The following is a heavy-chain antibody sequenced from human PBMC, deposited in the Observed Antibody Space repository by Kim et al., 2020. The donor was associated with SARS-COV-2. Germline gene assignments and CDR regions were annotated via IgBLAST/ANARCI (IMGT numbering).Heavy chain of an antibody. J-gene: IGHJ6*02. CDR1: GFTFSSYA. CDR3: AKGGYQLRNDYYYYYGMDV. D-gene: IGHD2-2*01. Sequence: GGSLRLSCAASGFTFSSYAMSWVRQAPGKGLEWVSAISGSGGSTYYADSVKGRFTISRDNSKNTLYLQMNSLRAEDTAVYYCAKGGYQLRNDYYYYYGMDVWGQGTTVTVSS. CDR2: ISGSGGST. V-gene: IGHV3-23*01.